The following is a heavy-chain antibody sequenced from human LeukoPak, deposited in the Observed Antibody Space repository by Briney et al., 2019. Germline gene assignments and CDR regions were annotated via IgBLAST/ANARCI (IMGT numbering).Heavy chain of an antibody. V-gene: IGHV4-39*07. CDR1: GGSISSSSYY. J-gene: IGHJ4*02. D-gene: IGHD3-3*01. CDR2: IYYSGST. CDR3: ARENTIFGSAFDY. Sequence: KPSETLSLTCTVSGGSISSSSYYWGWIRQPPGKGLEWIGSIYYSGSTYYNPSLKSRVTISVDRSKNQFSLKLSSVTAADTAVYYCARENTIFGSAFDYWGQGTLVTVSS.